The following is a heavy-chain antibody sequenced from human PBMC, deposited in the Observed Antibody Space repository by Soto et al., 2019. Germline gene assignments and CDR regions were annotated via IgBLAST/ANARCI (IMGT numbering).Heavy chain of an antibody. V-gene: IGHV1-18*01. D-gene: IGHD1-1*01. CDR3: ARDRYNRGSFDY. J-gene: IGHJ4*02. CDR2: INSYSGVT. Sequence: QVQLVQSGAEVKKPGASVKVSCKASGYTFTDYGITWVRQAPGQGLQWMGWINSYSGVTNNAHSFQGRVSMTTDTSTSTAYLELSSVRSDDTAVYYCARDRYNRGSFDYWGQGSLVTVSS. CDR1: GYTFTDYG.